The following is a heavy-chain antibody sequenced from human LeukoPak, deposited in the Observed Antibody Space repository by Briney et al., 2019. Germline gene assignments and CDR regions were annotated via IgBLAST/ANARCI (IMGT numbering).Heavy chain of an antibody. J-gene: IGHJ6*03. CDR2: IYTSGST. CDR1: GGSISSYY. CDR3: SRCSTTRDYYMDV. V-gene: IGHV4-4*07. Sequence: SETLSLTCTVSGGSISSYYWSWIRQPAGKGLEWIGRIYTSGSTNYNPSLKSRVTMSVETSKNQFSLKLSSVTAADTAVYYCSRCSTTRDYYMDVWGKGTTVTVSS. D-gene: IGHD2-2*01.